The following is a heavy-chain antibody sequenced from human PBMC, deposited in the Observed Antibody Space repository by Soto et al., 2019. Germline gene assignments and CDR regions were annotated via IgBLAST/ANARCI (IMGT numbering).Heavy chain of an antibody. J-gene: IGHJ4*02. D-gene: IGHD1-26*01. CDR3: ASGIVGATCFDY. V-gene: IGHV4-59*01. CDR2: IYYSGST. Sequence: SETLSLTCTVSGGSISSYYWSWIRQPPGKGLEWFGYIYYSGSTNYNPSLKSRVTISVDTSKNQFSLKLSSVTAADTAVYYCASGIVGATCFDYWGQGTLVTVSS. CDR1: GGSISSYY.